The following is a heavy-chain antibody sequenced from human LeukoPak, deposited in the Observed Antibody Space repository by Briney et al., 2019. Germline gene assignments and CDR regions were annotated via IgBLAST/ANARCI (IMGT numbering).Heavy chain of an antibody. V-gene: IGHV1-2*02. J-gene: IGHJ4*02. CDR3: ARTLDYREVDY. CDR1: GYTSTGYY. Sequence: ASVKVSCKASGYTSTGYYMHWMRQAPGQGLEWMGWINPNSGGTNYAQKFQGRVTMTRDTSISTAYMELSRLRSDDTAVYYCARTLDYREVDYWGQGTLVTVSS. D-gene: IGHD4-11*01. CDR2: INPNSGGT.